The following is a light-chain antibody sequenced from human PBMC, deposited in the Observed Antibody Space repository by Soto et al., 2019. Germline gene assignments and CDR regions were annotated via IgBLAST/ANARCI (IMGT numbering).Light chain of an antibody. CDR2: EVT. CDR1: SSDVGAYNY. Sequence: QSALTQPLSASGSPGQSVTISCTGTSSDVGAYNYVSWYQQHAGKAPKLVIYEVTKRPSGVPDRFSGSKSASTASLTVSGLQAEDEADYYCSSFASSNTWVFGGGTKLTVL. CDR3: SSFASSNTWV. V-gene: IGLV2-8*01. J-gene: IGLJ3*02.